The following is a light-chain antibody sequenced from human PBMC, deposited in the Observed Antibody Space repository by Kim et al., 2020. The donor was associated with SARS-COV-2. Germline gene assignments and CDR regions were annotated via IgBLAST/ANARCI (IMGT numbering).Light chain of an antibody. Sequence: QSALTQPPSASGSPGQSVTISCTGTSSDVGGYKDVSWYQHHPGKAPKLMIYEVTKRPSGVPDRFSGSKSGNTASLTVSGLQAEDEADYYCSSYAGSDNWVFGGGTKLTVL. CDR3: SSYAGSDNWV. CDR2: EVT. J-gene: IGLJ3*02. CDR1: SSDVGGYKD. V-gene: IGLV2-8*01.